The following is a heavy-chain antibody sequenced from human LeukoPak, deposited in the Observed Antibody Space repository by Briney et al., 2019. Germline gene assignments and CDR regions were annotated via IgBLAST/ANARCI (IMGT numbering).Heavy chain of an antibody. J-gene: IGHJ5*02. D-gene: IGHD5-18*01. CDR3: ARGKEYGYNYGLGFGFDP. Sequence: SETLSLTCAVYGGSFSGYYWSWIRQPPGKGLEWIGEINHSGSTNYNPSLKNRVTISVDTSKNQISLKLSSVTAADTAVYFCARGKEYGYNYGLGFGFDPWGQGTLVTVSS. V-gene: IGHV4-34*01. CDR1: GGSFSGYY. CDR2: INHSGST.